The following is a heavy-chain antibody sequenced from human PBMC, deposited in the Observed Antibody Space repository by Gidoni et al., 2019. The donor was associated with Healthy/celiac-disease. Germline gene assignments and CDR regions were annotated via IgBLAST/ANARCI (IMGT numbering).Heavy chain of an antibody. V-gene: IGHV6-1*01. CDR3: ARDIVLMVYAMGVPGEDYYYYIDV. CDR1: GDSVSSNSAA. CDR2: TYYRSKWYN. Sequence: QVQLQQSGPGLVKPSQTLSLTCAISGDSVSSNSAAWNWIRQSPSRGLEWLGRTYYRSKWYNDYAVSVKSRITINPDTSKNQFSLQLNSVTPEDTAVYYCARDIVLMVYAMGVPGEDYYYYIDVWGKGTTVTVSS. D-gene: IGHD2-8*01. J-gene: IGHJ6*03.